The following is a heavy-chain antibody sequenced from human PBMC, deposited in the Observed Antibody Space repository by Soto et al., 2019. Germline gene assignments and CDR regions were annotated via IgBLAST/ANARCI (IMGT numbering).Heavy chain of an antibody. CDR2: ISYDGSNK. V-gene: IGHV3-30*03. Sequence: GGSLRLSCAASGFTFSSYGMHWVRQAPGKGLEWVAVISYDGSNKYYADSVKGRFTISRDNSKNTLYLQMNSLRAEDTAVYYCASESSGYSYFDYWGQGTLVTVSS. J-gene: IGHJ4*02. CDR3: ASESSGYSYFDY. D-gene: IGHD3-22*01. CDR1: GFTFSSYG.